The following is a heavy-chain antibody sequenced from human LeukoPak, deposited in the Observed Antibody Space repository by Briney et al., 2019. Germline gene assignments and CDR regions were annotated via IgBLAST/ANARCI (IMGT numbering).Heavy chain of an antibody. Sequence: SETLSLTCTVSGGSTSSDYWSWIRQSPGEGLEWVGYVYNSGDTGKNPSLKSRVTILLDTSKNQRSLKLTSVSAADTAVYYCARLKLGAYFDLWGRGTLVTVSS. J-gene: IGHJ2*01. CDR2: VYNSGDT. CDR1: GGSTSSDY. D-gene: IGHD3-16*01. V-gene: IGHV4-59*08. CDR3: ARLKLGAYFDL.